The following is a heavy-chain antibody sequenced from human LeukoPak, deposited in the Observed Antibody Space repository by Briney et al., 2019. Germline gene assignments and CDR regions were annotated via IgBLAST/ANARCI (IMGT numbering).Heavy chain of an antibody. D-gene: IGHD6-13*01. CDR1: GFTLSSYA. CDR3: ARDSLAAGLFFDY. V-gene: IGHV3-23*01. J-gene: IGHJ4*02. CDR2: ISGSGGNT. Sequence: QPGGSLRLSCAASGFTLSSYAMSWARHARGKGLEWVSAISGSGGNTYYADSEKGRFTISRDNSKNTLYLQMNSLRGEDTAVYYCARDSLAAGLFFDYWGQGILVTVSS.